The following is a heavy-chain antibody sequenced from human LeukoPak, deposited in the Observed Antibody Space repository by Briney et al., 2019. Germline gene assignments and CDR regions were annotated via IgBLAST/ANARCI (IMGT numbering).Heavy chain of an antibody. V-gene: IGHV4-38-2*02. CDR2: IYHSGST. J-gene: IGHJ4*02. Sequence: LTCTVSGYSISSGYYWGWIRKPPGKGLEWIGSIYHSGSTYYNPSLKSRVTISVDTSKNQFSLKLSSVTAADTAVYYCARDCSSTSCYTFGFDYWGQGTLVTVSS. D-gene: IGHD2-2*02. CDR1: GYSISSGYY. CDR3: ARDCSSTSCYTFGFDY.